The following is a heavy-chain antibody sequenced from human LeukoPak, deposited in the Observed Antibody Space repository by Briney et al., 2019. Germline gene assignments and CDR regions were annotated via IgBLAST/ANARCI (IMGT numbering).Heavy chain of an antibody. CDR1: GFTFSSYS. CDR3: ARGGGVAGTDY. J-gene: IGHJ4*02. Sequence: GGSLRLSCAASGFTFSSYSMSWVRQAPGKGLEWVSSISSSSSYIYYADSVKGRFTISRDNAKNSLYLQMNSLRAEDTAVYYCARGGGVAGTDYWGQGTLVTVSS. D-gene: IGHD6-19*01. V-gene: IGHV3-21*01. CDR2: ISSSSSYI.